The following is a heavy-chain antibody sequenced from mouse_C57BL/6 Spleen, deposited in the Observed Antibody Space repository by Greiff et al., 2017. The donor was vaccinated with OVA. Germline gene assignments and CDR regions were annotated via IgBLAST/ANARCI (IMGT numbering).Heavy chain of an antibody. V-gene: IGHV1-82*01. J-gene: IGHJ1*03. CDR1: GYAFSSSW. D-gene: IGHD1-1*01. Sequence: QVQLKQSGPELVKPGASVKISCKASGYAFSSSWMNWVKQRPGKGLEWIGRIYPGDGDTNYNGKFKGKATLPADKSSSTAYMQLRSLTSEYAEVYVCAAISSVVATRYFDDWGTGTTVTVSS. CDR3: AAISSVVATRYFDD. CDR2: IYPGDGDT.